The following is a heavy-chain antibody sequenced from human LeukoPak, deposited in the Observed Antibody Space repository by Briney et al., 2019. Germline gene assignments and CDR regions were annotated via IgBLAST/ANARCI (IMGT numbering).Heavy chain of an antibody. CDR1: RFTFRNYA. V-gene: IGHV3-30*04. CDR2: ISSDGTNK. J-gene: IGHJ5*02. Sequence: PGGSLRLSCAASRFTFRNYAMHWVRQAPGKGLEWVAVISSDGTNKDYADSVKGRFSISRDNSKNTLYLQMNRLRADDTAVYYCARDRSQEFDHWGQGTLVTVSS. D-gene: IGHD3-10*01. CDR3: ARDRSQEFDH.